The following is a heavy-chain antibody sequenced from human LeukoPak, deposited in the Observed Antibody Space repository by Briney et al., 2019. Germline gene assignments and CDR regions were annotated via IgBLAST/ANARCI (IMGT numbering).Heavy chain of an antibody. Sequence: SETLSLTCTVSGGSIGSYCWTWIRQPPGKGLEWIGYICSSGGPNYNPSLKSRVTMSVGTSNNQFSLKLNSVTAADAAMYYCARHGGGYSFDYWGQGTLVTVSS. D-gene: IGHD5-24*01. CDR3: ARHGGGYSFDY. CDR2: ICSSGGP. V-gene: IGHV4-59*08. J-gene: IGHJ4*02. CDR1: GGSIGSYC.